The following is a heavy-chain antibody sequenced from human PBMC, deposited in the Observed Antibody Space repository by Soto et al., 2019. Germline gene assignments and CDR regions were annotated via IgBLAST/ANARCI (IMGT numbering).Heavy chain of an antibody. CDR1: GGSFDDFY. Sequence: SETLSLTCAFYGGSFDDFYWSWVRQSPGKGLEWIGEISHDGGTNYSPSLASRISISADTSKNQFSLHLKSVTAADTGLYYCARGQLVWYGDLTPYYRDMDVWSQGTTVTVSS. J-gene: IGHJ6*01. CDR3: ARGQLVWYGDLTPYYRDMDV. CDR2: ISHDGGT. D-gene: IGHD3-10*01. V-gene: IGHV4-34*01.